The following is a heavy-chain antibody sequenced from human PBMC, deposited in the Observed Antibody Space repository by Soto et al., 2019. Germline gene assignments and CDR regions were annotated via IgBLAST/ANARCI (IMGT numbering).Heavy chain of an antibody. D-gene: IGHD4-17*01. Sequence: ESGGGVVQPGRSLRLSCAASGFTFSSYGMHWVRQAPGKGLEWVAVISYDGSNKYYADSVKGRFTISRDNSKNTLYLQMSSLRAEDTAVYYCAKDPHDYGDYYFDYWGQGTLVTVSS. CDR2: ISYDGSNK. CDR1: GFTFSSYG. J-gene: IGHJ4*02. CDR3: AKDPHDYGDYYFDY. V-gene: IGHV3-30*18.